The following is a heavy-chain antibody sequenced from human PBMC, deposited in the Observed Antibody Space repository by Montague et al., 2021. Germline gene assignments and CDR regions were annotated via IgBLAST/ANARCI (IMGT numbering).Heavy chain of an antibody. Sequence: SETLSLTCTVSGASINSSPYYWGWIRQPPGKGLEWIGSIYYSANTYYNPSLKSRLSISVDTTKNQFSLRLKSVAAAETAVYHCARVDCDGDCYTFDPWGQGTLVTVSS. CDR2: IYYSANT. J-gene: IGHJ5*02. D-gene: IGHD2-21*02. CDR1: GASINSSPYY. CDR3: ARVDCDGDCYTFDP. V-gene: IGHV4-39*01.